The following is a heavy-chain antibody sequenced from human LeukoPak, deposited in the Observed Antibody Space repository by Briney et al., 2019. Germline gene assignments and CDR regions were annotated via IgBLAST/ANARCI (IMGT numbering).Heavy chain of an antibody. CDR3: ARDRYYGSGSYAPYAFDI. J-gene: IGHJ3*02. V-gene: IGHV1-18*01. CDR1: GYTFTSYG. D-gene: IGHD3-10*01. CDR2: ISAYNGNT. Sequence: ASVKVSCKASGYTFTSYGISWVRQAPGQGLEWMGWISAYNGNTNYAQKLQGRVTMTTDTFTSTAYMELRSLRSDDTAVYYCARDRYYGSGSYAPYAFDIWGQGTMVTVSS.